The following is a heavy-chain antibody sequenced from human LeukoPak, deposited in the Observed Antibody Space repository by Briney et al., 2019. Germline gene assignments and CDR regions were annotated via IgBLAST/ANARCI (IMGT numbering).Heavy chain of an antibody. CDR2: IYSSGST. V-gene: IGHV4-4*07. Sequence: SETLSLTCTVSGGSTTDYFWSWIRQPAGKGLEWIGRIYSSGSTNYNASLKSRVTMSIDTSKNQFSLKLSSVTAADTAVYYCAREVSARDGSLGRPFDYWGQGTLVTVSS. J-gene: IGHJ4*02. D-gene: IGHD3-10*01. CDR3: AREVSARDGSLGRPFDY. CDR1: GGSTTDYF.